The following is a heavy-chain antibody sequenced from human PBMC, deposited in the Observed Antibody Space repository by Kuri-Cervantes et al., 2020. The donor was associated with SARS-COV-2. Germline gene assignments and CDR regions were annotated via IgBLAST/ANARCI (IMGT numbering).Heavy chain of an antibody. Sequence: SETLSLTCAVYGGSFSGYYWSWIRQPPGKGLEWIGEINHSGSTNYNPSLKSRVTISVDTSKNQFSLKLSSVTAADTAVYYCAGASITIFGVVIGWFDPWGQGTLVTVSS. J-gene: IGHJ5*02. D-gene: IGHD3-3*01. CDR2: INHSGST. CDR3: AGASITIFGVVIGWFDP. CDR1: GGSFSGYY. V-gene: IGHV4-34*01.